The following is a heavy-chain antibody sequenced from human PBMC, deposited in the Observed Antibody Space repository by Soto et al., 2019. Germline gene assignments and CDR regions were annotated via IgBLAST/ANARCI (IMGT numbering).Heavy chain of an antibody. D-gene: IGHD2-15*01. V-gene: IGHV1-69*13. CDR2: IIPIFGTA. CDR3: ASLGYCSGGSCYSYPYYYYGMDV. J-gene: IGHJ6*02. CDR1: GGTFSSYA. Sequence: ASVKVSCKASGGTFSSYAISWVRQAPGQGLEWMGGIIPIFGTANYAQKFQGRVTITADESTSTAYMELSSLRSEDTAVYYCASLGYCSGGSCYSYPYYYYGMDVWGQGTTVTVSS.